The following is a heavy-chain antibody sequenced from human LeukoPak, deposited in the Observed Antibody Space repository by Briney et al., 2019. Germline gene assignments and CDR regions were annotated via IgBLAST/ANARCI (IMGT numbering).Heavy chain of an antibody. CDR2: INPNSGDA. D-gene: IGHD2-2*01. CDR1: GYTFTSKY. V-gene: IGHV1-2*02. CDR3: AREGLSASTWHICDY. J-gene: IGHJ4*02. Sequence: ASVKVSCKASGYTFTSKYMHWVRQAPGQGLEWMGWINPNSGDANYAQKFQGRVALTRDTSISIAHMELSSLTSDDTAVYFCAREGLSASTWHICDYWGQGTLVTVSS.